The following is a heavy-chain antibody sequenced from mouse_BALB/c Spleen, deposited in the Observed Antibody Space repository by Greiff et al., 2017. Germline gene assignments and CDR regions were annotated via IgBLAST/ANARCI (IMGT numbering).Heavy chain of an antibody. CDR2: IDPANGNT. Sequence: VQLQQPGAELVRPGASVKLSCKASGFNIKDTYMHWVKQRPEQGLEWIGRIDPANGNTKYDPKFQGKATITADTSSNTAYLQLSSLTSEDTAVYYCAREGTGYWYFDVWGAGTTVTVSS. V-gene: IGHV14-3*02. CDR3: AREGTGYWYFDV. D-gene: IGHD4-1*01. CDR1: GFNIKDTY. J-gene: IGHJ1*01.